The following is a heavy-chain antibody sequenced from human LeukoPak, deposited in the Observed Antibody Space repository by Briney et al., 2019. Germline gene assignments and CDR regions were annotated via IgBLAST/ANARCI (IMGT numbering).Heavy chain of an antibody. J-gene: IGHJ4*02. V-gene: IGHV3-30-3*01. CDR2: ISYDGSNK. CDR3: ARAPALNYGSGSYPPDY. CDR1: GFTFSSYA. Sequence: GRSLRLSCAASGFTFSSYAMHWVRQAPGKGLEWVAVISYDGSNKYYADSVKGRFTISRDNSKNTLYLQMNSLRAEDTAVYYCARAPALNYGSGSYPPDYWGQGTLVTVSS. D-gene: IGHD3-10*01.